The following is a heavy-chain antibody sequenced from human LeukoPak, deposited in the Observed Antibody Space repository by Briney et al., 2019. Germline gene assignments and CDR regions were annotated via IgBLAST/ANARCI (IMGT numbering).Heavy chain of an antibody. CDR1: GFTFSSYS. CDR2: ISSSSYI. D-gene: IGHD3-16*01. V-gene: IGHV3-21*01. J-gene: IGHJ3*02. CDR3: ARGLALGGAFDI. Sequence: GGSLRLSCAASGFTFSSYSMNWVRQAPGKGLEWVSSISSSSYIYYADSVKGRFTISRDNAKNSLYLQMNSLRAEDTAVYYCARGLALGGAFDIWGQGTMVTVSS.